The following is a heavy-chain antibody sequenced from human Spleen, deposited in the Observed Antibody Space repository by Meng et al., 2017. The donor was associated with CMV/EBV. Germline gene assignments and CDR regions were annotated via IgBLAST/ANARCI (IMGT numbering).Heavy chain of an antibody. Sequence: GESLKISCAASGFNFNIYAMSWVRQAPGKGLEWVADINKDGSKKDYVDSVKGRFTISRDNAENSLYLQMNSLRAEDTALYYCARDFKYSYGYVDSFYYYGMDVWGQGTTVTVSS. CDR1: GFNFNIYA. J-gene: IGHJ6*02. V-gene: IGHV3-7*01. D-gene: IGHD5-18*01. CDR2: INKDGSKK. CDR3: ARDFKYSYGYVDSFYYYGMDV.